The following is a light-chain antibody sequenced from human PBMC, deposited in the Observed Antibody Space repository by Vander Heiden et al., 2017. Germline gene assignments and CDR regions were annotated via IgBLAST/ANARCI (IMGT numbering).Light chain of an antibody. CDR2: GAS. CDR3: QQYNNWPLT. V-gene: IGKV3-15*01. Sequence: IVITQSPATLSVSPGERATLPCRASQSVTINLAWYQQKPGQAPRLLIYGASTRGTGIPARFSGSGSGTEFTLTISSLHSEDFAVYYCQQYNNWPLTFGGGTEVEIK. CDR1: QSVTIN. J-gene: IGKJ4*01.